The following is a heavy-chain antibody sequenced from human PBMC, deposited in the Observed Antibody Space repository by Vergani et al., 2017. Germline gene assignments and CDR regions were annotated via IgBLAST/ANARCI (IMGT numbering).Heavy chain of an antibody. CDR2: IYYSGST. Sequence: QVQLQESGPGLVKPSQTLSLTCTVSGGSISSGGYYWSWIRQHPGKGLEWIWYIYYSGSTYYNPSLNSRVTISVDTSKNQFSLKLSSVTAADTAVYYCARVRAHSSGSYYYYYYMDVWGKGTTVTVSS. CDR3: ARVRAHSSGSYYYYYYMDV. CDR1: GGSISSGGYY. J-gene: IGHJ6*03. D-gene: IGHD3-22*01. V-gene: IGHV4-31*03.